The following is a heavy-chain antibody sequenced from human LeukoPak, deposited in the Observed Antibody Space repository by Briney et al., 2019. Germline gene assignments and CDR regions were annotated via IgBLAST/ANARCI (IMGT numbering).Heavy chain of an antibody. D-gene: IGHD3-22*01. CDR3: AREEFDYYDSSGYYGDYYYYMNV. J-gene: IGHJ6*03. CDR2: IKQDGSEK. CDR1: GFTFSSYW. V-gene: IGHV3-7*01. Sequence: GGSLRLSCAASGFTFSSYWMSWVRQAPGKGLEWVANIKQDGSEKYYVDSVKGRFTISRDNAKNSLYLQMNSLRAEDTAVYYCAREEFDYYDSSGYYGDYYYYMNVWGKGTTVTVSS.